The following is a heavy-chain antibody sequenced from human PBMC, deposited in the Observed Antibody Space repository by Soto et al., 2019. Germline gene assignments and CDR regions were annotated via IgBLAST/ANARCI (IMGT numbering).Heavy chain of an antibody. CDR1: GGSISSGGYY. V-gene: IGHV4-31*03. CDR2: IYYSGST. CDR3: ARASSRGITIFGVAPPNWFDP. D-gene: IGHD3-3*01. Sequence: SETLSLTCTVSGGSISSGGYYWSWIRQHPGKGLEWIGYIYYSGSTYYNPSLKSRVTISVDTSKNQFSLKLSSVTAADTAVYYSARASSRGITIFGVAPPNWFDPWGQGTLVTVSS. J-gene: IGHJ5*02.